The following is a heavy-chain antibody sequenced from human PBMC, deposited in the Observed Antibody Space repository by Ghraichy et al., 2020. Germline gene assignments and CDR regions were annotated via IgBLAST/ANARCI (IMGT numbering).Heavy chain of an antibody. Sequence: GGSLRLSCAASGFTFSSYWMSWVRQAPGKGLEWVANIKQDGSEKYYVDSVKGRFTISRDNAKNSLYLQMNSLRAEDTAVYYCARVYSNILYYFDYWGQGTLVTVSS. V-gene: IGHV3-7*01. CDR2: IKQDGSEK. D-gene: IGHD4-11*01. CDR1: GFTFSSYW. CDR3: ARVYSNILYYFDY. J-gene: IGHJ4*02.